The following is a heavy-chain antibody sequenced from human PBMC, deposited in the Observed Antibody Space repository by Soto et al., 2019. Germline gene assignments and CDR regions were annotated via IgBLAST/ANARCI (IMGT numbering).Heavy chain of an antibody. Sequence: SETLSLTCTVSGGSISSYYWSWIRQPPGKGLEWIGYIYYSGSTNYNPSLKSRVTISVDASKNQFSLNLSSVTAADTAVYYCARGGSTAISGAGSFDIWGHGTMVTVSS. CDR2: IYYSGST. CDR1: GGSISSYY. J-gene: IGHJ3*02. D-gene: IGHD3-9*01. CDR3: ARGGSTAISGAGSFDI. V-gene: IGHV4-59*08.